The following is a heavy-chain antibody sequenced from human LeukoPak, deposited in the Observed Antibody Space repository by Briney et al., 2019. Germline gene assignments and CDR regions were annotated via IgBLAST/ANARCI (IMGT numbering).Heavy chain of an antibody. D-gene: IGHD3-22*01. CDR1: GYTFTSYG. V-gene: IGHV1-18*01. Sequence: ASVTVSCKASGYTFTSYGISWVRQAPGQGGERMGWISAYNGNTNYAQKLQGRVTMTTDTSTSTAYMELRSLRSDDTAVYYCARDRHKNYYDSSGYPDGTFDIWGQGTMVTVSS. J-gene: IGHJ3*02. CDR2: ISAYNGNT. CDR3: ARDRHKNYYDSSGYPDGTFDI.